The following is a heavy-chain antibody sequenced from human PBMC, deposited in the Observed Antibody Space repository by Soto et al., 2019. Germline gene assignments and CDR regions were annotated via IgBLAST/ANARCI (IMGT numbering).Heavy chain of an antibody. D-gene: IGHD3-10*01. V-gene: IGHV3-30-3*01. CDR1: GFTFSSYA. J-gene: IGHJ6*02. CDR2: ISYDGSNK. Sequence: QVQLVESGGGVVQPGRSLRLSCAASGFTFSSYAMHWVRQAPGKGLEWVAVISYDGSNKYYADSVKGRFTISRDNSKNTLYLQMNSLRAEDTAVYYCASDLWFGELSIGENYYYSGMDVWGQGTTVTVSS. CDR3: ASDLWFGELSIGENYYYSGMDV.